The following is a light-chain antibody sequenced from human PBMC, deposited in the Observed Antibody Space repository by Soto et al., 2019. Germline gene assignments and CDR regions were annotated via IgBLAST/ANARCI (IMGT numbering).Light chain of an antibody. CDR3: QQYNSYS. Sequence: DIQATQSPSTLSASVGDRVTITCRARQSISSWLAWYQQKPGKAPKLLIYDASSLESGVPSRFSGSGSGTECTLTISRLQPDDFATYYCQQYNSYSFGGGTNVEIK. V-gene: IGKV1-5*01. CDR1: QSISSW. CDR2: DAS. J-gene: IGKJ4*01.